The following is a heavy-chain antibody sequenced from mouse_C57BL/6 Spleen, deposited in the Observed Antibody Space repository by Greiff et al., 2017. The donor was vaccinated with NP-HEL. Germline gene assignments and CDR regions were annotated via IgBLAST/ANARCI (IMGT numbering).Heavy chain of an antibody. Sequence: QVQLQQPGAELVKPGASVKLSCKASGYTFTSYWMHWVKQRPGQGLEWIGMIHPNSGSTNYNEKFKSKATLTADKSSSTAYMQLSSLTSEESAVYYGARGGANDYCGYFDYWGQGTTLTVSS. D-gene: IGHD2-4*01. CDR1: GYTFTSYW. CDR3: ARGGANDYCGYFDY. V-gene: IGHV1-64*01. CDR2: IHPNSGST. J-gene: IGHJ2*01.